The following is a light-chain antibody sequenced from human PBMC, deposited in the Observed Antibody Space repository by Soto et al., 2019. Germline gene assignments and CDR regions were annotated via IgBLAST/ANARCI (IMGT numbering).Light chain of an antibody. J-gene: IGKJ4*01. V-gene: IGKV1-9*01. CDR2: AAS. CDR3: QQLRMYPST. Sequence: IQLTQSPSSLSASVGDRVTINCRASHDIAIYLAWDQQKPGEASKLLIYAASTLYGGVPSRFSGSGSGTEFALTITSLQAEDFATYYCQQLRMYPSTFGGGSKVDIK. CDR1: HDIAIY.